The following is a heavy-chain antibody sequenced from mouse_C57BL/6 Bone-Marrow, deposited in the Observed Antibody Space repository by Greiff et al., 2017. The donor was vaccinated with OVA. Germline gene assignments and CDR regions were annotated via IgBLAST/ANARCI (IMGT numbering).Heavy chain of an antibody. V-gene: IGHV5-6*02. CDR2: ISSGGSYT. J-gene: IGHJ3*01. Sequence: DVKLQESGGDLVKPGGSLKLSCAASGFTFSSYGMSWVRQTPDKRLEWVATISSGGSYTYYPDSVKGRFTISRDNAKNTLYLQMSSLKSEDTAMYYCARQEITTVEGSWFAYWGQGTLVTVSA. CDR1: GFTFSSYG. CDR3: ARQEITTVEGSWFAY. D-gene: IGHD1-1*01.